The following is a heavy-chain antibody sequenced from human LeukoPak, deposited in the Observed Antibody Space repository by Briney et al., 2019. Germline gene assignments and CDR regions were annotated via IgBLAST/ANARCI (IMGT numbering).Heavy chain of an antibody. CDR3: ARACSGGSCYFDY. Sequence: GGSLRLSCAASGFSFSSYGMHWVRQPPGKGLEWVAVIWHDGSNKYYADSVKGRFTISRGNSKNTLYLQMNSLRAEDTAVYYCARACSGGSCYFDYWGQGTLVTVSS. CDR2: IWHDGSNK. D-gene: IGHD2-15*01. V-gene: IGHV3-33*01. CDR1: GFSFSSYG. J-gene: IGHJ4*02.